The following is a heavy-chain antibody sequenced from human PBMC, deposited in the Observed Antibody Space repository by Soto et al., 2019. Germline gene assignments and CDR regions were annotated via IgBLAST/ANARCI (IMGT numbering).Heavy chain of an antibody. J-gene: IGHJ6*03. CDR3: AKGPSGDSPYYYYKDV. V-gene: IGHV3-9*01. CDR2: ISWNSGSI. CDR1: GFTFDDYA. Sequence: GGSLRLSCAASGFTFDDYAMHWVRQAPGKGLEWVSGISWNSGSIGYADSVKGRFTISRDNAKNSLYLQMNSLRAEDTALYYCAKGPSGDSPYYYYKDVRGKGTTDTVSS. D-gene: IGHD2-21*01.